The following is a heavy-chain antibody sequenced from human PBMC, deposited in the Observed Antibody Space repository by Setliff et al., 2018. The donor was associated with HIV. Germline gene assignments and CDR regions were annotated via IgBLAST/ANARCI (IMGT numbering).Heavy chain of an antibody. CDR3: ARHSDWYGNDAFDI. CDR2: IKSDGSYT. Sequence: GGSLRLSCAASGFTFSSYWMHWVRQAPGKGLVWVSRIKSDGSYTSYADSAKGRFTISRDNAKNTLHLQMNSLRAEDTAVYYCARHSDWYGNDAFDIWGQGTRVTVSS. CDR1: GFTFSSYW. J-gene: IGHJ3*02. D-gene: IGHD6-19*01. V-gene: IGHV3-74*01.